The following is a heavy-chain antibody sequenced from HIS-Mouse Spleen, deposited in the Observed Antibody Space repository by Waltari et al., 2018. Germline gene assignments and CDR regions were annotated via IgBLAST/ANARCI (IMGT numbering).Heavy chain of an antibody. V-gene: IGHV4-39*07. CDR1: GGSISSSSYY. D-gene: IGHD6-13*01. CDR3: AREIPYSSSWYDWYFDL. CDR2: IDYRGST. Sequence: QLQLQESGPGLVKPSETLSLTCTVSGGSISSSSYYWGWIRQPPGKGLERIGSIDYRGSTYYNPTRKGRVTISVATPNNQFSLKLSSVTDADTTVYYCAREIPYSSSWYDWYFDLWGRGTLVTVSS. J-gene: IGHJ2*01.